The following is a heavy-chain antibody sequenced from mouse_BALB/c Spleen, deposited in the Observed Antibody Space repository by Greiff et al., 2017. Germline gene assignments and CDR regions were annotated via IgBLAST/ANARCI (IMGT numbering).Heavy chain of an antibody. V-gene: IGHV2-2*02. Sequence: VQLQQSGPGLVQPSQSLSITCTVSGFSLTSYGVHWVRQSPGKGLEWLGVIWSGGSTDYNAAFISRLSISKDNSKSQVFFKMNSLQANDTAIYYCARGPDYYGSRGFAYWGQGTLVTVSA. D-gene: IGHD1-1*01. J-gene: IGHJ3*01. CDR3: ARGPDYYGSRGFAY. CDR1: GFSLTSYG. CDR2: IWSGGST.